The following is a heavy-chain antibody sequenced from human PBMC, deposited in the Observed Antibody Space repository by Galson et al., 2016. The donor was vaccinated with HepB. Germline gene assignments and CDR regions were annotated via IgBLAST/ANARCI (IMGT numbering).Heavy chain of an antibody. CDR1: GFTFGDYY. D-gene: IGHD5-24*01. Sequence: SLRLSCAASGFTFGDYYMTWIRQAPGKGLEWVSYISTSGTNTYYADSVKGRFTISRDNAKNSLYVQMNSLRVEDTALYCCARDPGYITAAPFFDYWGQGTLVTVSS. J-gene: IGHJ4*02. CDR3: ARDPGYITAAPFFDY. CDR2: ISTSGTNT. V-gene: IGHV3-11*04.